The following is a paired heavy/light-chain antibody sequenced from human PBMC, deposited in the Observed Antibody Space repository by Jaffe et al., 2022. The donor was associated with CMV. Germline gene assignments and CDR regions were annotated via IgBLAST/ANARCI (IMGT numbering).Heavy chain of an antibody. CDR3: ARFPYSTGWYFFDH. D-gene: IGHD6-19*01. V-gene: IGHV3-48*03. J-gene: IGHJ4*02. Sequence: EVQLVESGGGLVQPGGSLRLSCAASGFSFSSFDMNWVRQAPRKGLEWVSHISGSGNTIYYADSVKGRFTISRDNAKNSLYLQMNSLRVEDTAVYYCARFPYSTGWYFFDHWGQGTLVTVSS. CDR2: ISGSGNTI. CDR1: GFSFSSFD.
Light chain of an antibody. Sequence: DIQMTQSPSTLSAFVGDRVTITCRASQSISSWLAWYQQKPGKAPKLLIYKASSLESGVPSRFSGSGSGTEFTLSISSLQPDDFASYYCQQYDSYPWMFGQGTKVEIK. CDR3: QQYDSYPWM. CDR2: KAS. V-gene: IGKV1-5*03. CDR1: QSISSW. J-gene: IGKJ1*01.